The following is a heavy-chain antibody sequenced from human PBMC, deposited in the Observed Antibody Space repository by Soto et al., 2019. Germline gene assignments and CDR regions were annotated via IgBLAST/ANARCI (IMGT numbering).Heavy chain of an antibody. J-gene: IGHJ3*02. D-gene: IGHD3-22*01. CDR2: TYYRSKWYN. Sequence: SQTLSLTCAISGDSVSSNSAAWNWIRQSPSRGLEWLGRTYYRSKWYNDYAVSVKSRITINPDTSKNQFSLQLNSVTPEDTAVYYCARVHASVTYYYDSSGYGNAFDIWGQGTMVTVSS. CDR1: GDSVSSNSAA. CDR3: ARVHASVTYYYDSSGYGNAFDI. V-gene: IGHV6-1*01.